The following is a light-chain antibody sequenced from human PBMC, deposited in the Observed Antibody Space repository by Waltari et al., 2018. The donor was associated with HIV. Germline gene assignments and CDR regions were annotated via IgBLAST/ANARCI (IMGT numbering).Light chain of an antibody. CDR3: QQRSNWPLT. V-gene: IGKV3-11*01. J-gene: IGKJ4*01. Sequence: EIVLTQSPATLSLSPGERATLSCRASHSVSSYLAWYQQKPGQAPRLLIYDASNRATGIPDFTLTISSLEPEDFAVYYCQQRSNWPLTFGGGTKVEIK. CDR1: HSVSSY. CDR2: DAS.